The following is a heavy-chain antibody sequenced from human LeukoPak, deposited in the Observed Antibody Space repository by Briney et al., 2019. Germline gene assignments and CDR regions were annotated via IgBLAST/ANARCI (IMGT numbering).Heavy chain of an antibody. CDR3: ARAYSKYSSSWFVY. CDR1: GGSFSGYY. J-gene: IGHJ4*02. V-gene: IGHV4-34*01. CDR2: INHSGST. Sequence: PSETLSLTCAVYGGSFSGYYWSWIRQPPGKGLEWIGEINHSGSTNYNPSLKSRVTISVDTAKNQFSLKLSSVTAADTAVYYCARAYSKYSSSWFVYWGQGTLVTVSS. D-gene: IGHD6-13*01.